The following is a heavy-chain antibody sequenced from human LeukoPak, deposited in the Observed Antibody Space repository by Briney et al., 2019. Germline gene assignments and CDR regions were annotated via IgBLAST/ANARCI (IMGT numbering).Heavy chain of an antibody. J-gene: IGHJ4*02. Sequence: PSETLSLTCTVSGGSISSYYWSWIRQPPGKGLEWIGYIYYSGSTNYNPSLKSRVTISVDKSKNQFSLKLSSVTAADTAVYYCARTEQAATDWGQGTLVTVSS. CDR1: GGSISSYY. CDR3: ARTEQAATD. V-gene: IGHV4-59*12. D-gene: IGHD6-13*01. CDR2: IYYSGST.